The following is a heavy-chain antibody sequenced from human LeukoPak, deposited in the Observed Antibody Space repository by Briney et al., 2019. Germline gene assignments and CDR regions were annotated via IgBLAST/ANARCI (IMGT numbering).Heavy chain of an antibody. CDR3: ARQVAVVEPTDPNWFDS. CDR2: INHSGST. CDR1: GGSFSGYY. D-gene: IGHD2-21*01. V-gene: IGHV4-34*01. J-gene: IGHJ5*01. Sequence: SETLSLTCAVYGGSFSGYYWGWIRQPPGKGLEWIGEINHSGSTNYNPSLKSRVTISVDTSKNQFSLKLSSVTAADTAVYYCARQVAVVEPTDPNWFDSWGQGTLVTVSS.